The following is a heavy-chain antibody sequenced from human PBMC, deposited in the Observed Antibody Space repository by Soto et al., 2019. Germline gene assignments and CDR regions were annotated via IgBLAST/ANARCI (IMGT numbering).Heavy chain of an antibody. CDR2: ISGSGGST. CDR3: AKDRYDFWRGPDLYYYYYYLDV. J-gene: IGHJ6*03. V-gene: IGHV3-23*01. Sequence: PGGSLRLSCAASGFTFSSYAMSWVRQAPGKGLEWVSAISGSGGSTYYADSVKGRFTISRDNSKNTLYLQMNSLRAEDTAVYYCAKDRYDFWRGPDLYYYYYYLDVWGKGTTVTVSS. CDR1: GFTFSSYA. D-gene: IGHD3-3*01.